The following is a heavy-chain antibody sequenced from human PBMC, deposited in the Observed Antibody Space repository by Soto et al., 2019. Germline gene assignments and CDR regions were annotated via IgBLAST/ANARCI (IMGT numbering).Heavy chain of an antibody. CDR2: IDDTGTII. J-gene: IGHJ4*02. CDR3: ARDQTVSGPTTFDY. V-gene: IGHV3-74*01. D-gene: IGHD6-19*01. CDR1: GFTFSPYW. Sequence: EVQLVESGGGLVQPGGSLRLSCAASGFTFSPYWMHWVRQTPGKGLMWVSRIDDTGTIITYADSVKSRFTNSRDSAKNTLYLKMDSLRAEDTAIYYCARDQTVSGPTTFDYCGQGTLVTVSS.